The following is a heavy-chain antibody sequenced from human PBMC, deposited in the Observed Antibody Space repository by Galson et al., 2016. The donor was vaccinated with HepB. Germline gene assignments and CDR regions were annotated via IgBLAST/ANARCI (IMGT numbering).Heavy chain of an antibody. J-gene: IGHJ5*02. CDR1: DGPLSGYY. V-gene: IGHV4-34*01. CDR3: ARGRLPQAHLDL. CDR2: INHVGFT. Sequence: ETLSLTCAVYDGPLSGYYWTWIRQPPGQGLEWLGEINHVGFTNYNPSLKSRVTISVDTSSNHFSLQLTSVAAADTAVYYCARGRLPQAHLDLWGQGTLVTVSS. D-gene: IGHD5-12*01.